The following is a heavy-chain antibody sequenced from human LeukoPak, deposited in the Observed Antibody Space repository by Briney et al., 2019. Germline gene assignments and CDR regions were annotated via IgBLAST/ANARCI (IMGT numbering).Heavy chain of an antibody. D-gene: IGHD6-19*01. J-gene: IGHJ4*02. CDR3: AGDRGIAVAGTFDY. CDR2: ISGSTIYI. V-gene: IGHV3-21*01. Sequence: GGSLRLSCAASGFTFSSYSMNWVRQAPGKGLEWVSSISGSTIYIYYADSVKGRFTISRDNAKNSLYLQMNSLRAEDTAVYYCAGDRGIAVAGTFDYWGQGTLVTVSS. CDR1: GFTFSSYS.